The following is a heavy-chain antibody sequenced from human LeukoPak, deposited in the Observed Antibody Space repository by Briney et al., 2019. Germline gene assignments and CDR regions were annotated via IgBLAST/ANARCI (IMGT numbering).Heavy chain of an antibody. CDR1: GYSFTSYW. CDR3: ARQPPSDYIVATIAFDY. V-gene: IGHV5-51*01. CDR2: IYPGDSDT. J-gene: IGHJ4*02. D-gene: IGHD5-12*01. Sequence: GESLKISCKGSGYSFTSYWIGWVRQMPGKGLEWMGIIYPGDSDTRYSPSFQGQVTISADKSISTAYLQWSSLKASDTAMYYCARQPPSDYIVATIAFDYWGQGTLVTVSS.